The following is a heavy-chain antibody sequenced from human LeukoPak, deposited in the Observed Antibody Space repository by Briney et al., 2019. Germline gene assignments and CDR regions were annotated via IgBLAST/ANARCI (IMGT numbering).Heavy chain of an antibody. V-gene: IGHV4-39*01. CDR2: IYYSGST. J-gene: IGHJ4*02. Sequence: PSETLSLTCTVSGGSISSSSYYWGWIRQPPGKGLEWIGSIYYSGSTYYNPSLKSRVTISVDTSKNQFSLKLSSVTAADTAVYYCARSYCTAGSCYSKIFDSWGQGTLVTVSS. CDR1: GGSISSSSYY. D-gene: IGHD2-15*01. CDR3: ARSYCTAGSCYSKIFDS.